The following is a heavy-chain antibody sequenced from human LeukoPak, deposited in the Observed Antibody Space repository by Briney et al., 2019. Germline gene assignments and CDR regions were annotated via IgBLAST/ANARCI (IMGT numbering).Heavy chain of an antibody. CDR2: IYSSGLT. Sequence: SETLSLTCTVSGVSISSSTYYWAWIRQPPGKSLEWIGSIYSSGLTYYHPSLKSRLTISADTSNNQGSLKLSSVTAADTAVYYCARTTMVRGTYYMDVWGKGTTVTISS. CDR1: GVSISSSTYY. V-gene: IGHV4-39*07. CDR3: ARTTMVRGTYYMDV. D-gene: IGHD3-10*01. J-gene: IGHJ6*03.